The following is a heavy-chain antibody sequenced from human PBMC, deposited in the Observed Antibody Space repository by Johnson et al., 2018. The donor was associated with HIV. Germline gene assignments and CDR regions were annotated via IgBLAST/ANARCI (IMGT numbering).Heavy chain of an antibody. J-gene: IGHJ3*02. D-gene: IGHD2-21*01. CDR2: IWYDGSNK. Sequence: QVQLVESGGGVVQPGRSLRLSCAASGFTFSSYGMHWVRQAPGKGLEWVAVIWYDGSNKYYVDSVKGRFTISRDNAKNSLYLQMNSLRAEDTAVYYCARDWYCGGDCYLLLDIWGQGTMVTVSS. V-gene: IGHV3-33*01. CDR1: GFTFSSYG. CDR3: ARDWYCGGDCYLLLDI.